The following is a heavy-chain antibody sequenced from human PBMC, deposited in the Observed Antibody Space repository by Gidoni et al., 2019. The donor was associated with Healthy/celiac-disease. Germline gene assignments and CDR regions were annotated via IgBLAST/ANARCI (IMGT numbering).Heavy chain of an antibody. J-gene: IGHJ5*02. D-gene: IGHD6-19*01. CDR3: ARSLSSGFRGDWFDP. CDR1: GGSISSSNW. CDR2: IYHSGST. Sequence: QVQLQESGPGLVKPSGTLSLTCAVSGGSISSSNWWSWVRQPPGKGLEWIGEIYHSGSTNYNPSLKSRVTISVDKSKNQFSLKLSSVIAADTAVYYCARSLSSGFRGDWFDPWGQGTLVTVSS. V-gene: IGHV4-4*02.